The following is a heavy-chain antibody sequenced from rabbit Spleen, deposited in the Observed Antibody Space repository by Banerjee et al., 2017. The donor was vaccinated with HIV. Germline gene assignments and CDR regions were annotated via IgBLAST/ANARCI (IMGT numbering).Heavy chain of an antibody. CDR2: IYNGDGNT. V-gene: IGHV1S47*01. Sequence: QEQLVESGGGLVQPEGSLTLTCKASGFDFSSNTMCWVRQAPGKGLEWIGCIYNGDGNTYYASWAKGRLTISKTSSTTVTLQMTSLTAADTATYFCARHSWGTYGYGCGFDLWGQGTLVTVS. CDR3: ARHSWGTYGYGCGFDL. CDR1: GFDFSSNT. J-gene: IGHJ4*01. D-gene: IGHD6-1*01.